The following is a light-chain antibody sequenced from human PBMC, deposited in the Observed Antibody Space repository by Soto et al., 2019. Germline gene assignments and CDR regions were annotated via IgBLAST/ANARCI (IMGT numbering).Light chain of an antibody. V-gene: IGLV2-11*01. J-gene: IGLJ1*01. CDR3: CSYAGSSTFYG. CDR2: DVY. CDR1: SSDVGGYGY. Sequence: QSALTQPRSVSGSHGQSVTISCTGTSSDVGGYGYVSWYQQHPGKAPKLMIYDVYNRPSGVPDRFSGSKSGNTASLTISGLQAEDEAVDYCCSYAGSSTFYGFGTGTKVTVL.